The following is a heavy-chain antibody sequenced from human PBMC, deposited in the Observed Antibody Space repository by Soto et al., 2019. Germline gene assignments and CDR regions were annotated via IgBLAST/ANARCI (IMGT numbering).Heavy chain of an antibody. CDR2: ISAYNGNT. V-gene: IGHV1-18*01. J-gene: IGHJ4*02. D-gene: IGHD3-16*01. CDR1: GYTFTSYG. Sequence: GASVNVSCKASGYTFTSYGISWVRQAPGQGLEWMGWISAYNGNTNYAQKLQGRVTMTTDTSTSTAYMELRSLRSDDTAVYYCARFSPALRVKGGVNLDYWGQGTLVTVSS. CDR3: ARFSPALRVKGGVNLDY.